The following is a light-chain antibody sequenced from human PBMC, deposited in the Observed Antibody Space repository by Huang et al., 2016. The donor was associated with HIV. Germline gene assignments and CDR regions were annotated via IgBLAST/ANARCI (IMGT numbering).Light chain of an antibody. CDR3: QESDTWPRLT. V-gene: IGKV3-11*01. CDR1: QSVSHY. Sequence: IVLTQTQASLSCSAGERATLSCRASQSVSHYLAWYQHKPGQPTRLLIYGASRRATDIPARFNGRGSATDFTLTISSLEAEDSALYYCQESDTWPRLTLGGGTKVEIK. CDR2: GAS. J-gene: IGKJ4*01.